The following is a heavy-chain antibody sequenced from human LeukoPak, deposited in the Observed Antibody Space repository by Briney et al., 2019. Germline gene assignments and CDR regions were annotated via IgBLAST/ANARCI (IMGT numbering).Heavy chain of an antibody. V-gene: IGHV4-4*07. D-gene: IGHD1-1*01. CDR3: ARELERGFDP. Sequence: SETLSLTCTVSGGSISGYYWSWIRQPAGKGLEWIGRIYTSGNTNYNPSLKSRVTISIDTSKNQFSLKLSSVTAADTAVYYCARELERGFDPWGQGTLVTVSS. J-gene: IGHJ5*02. CDR1: GGSISGYY. CDR2: IYTSGNT.